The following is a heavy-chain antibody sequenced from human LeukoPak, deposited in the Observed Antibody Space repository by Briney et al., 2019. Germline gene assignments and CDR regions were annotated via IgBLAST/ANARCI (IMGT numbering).Heavy chain of an antibody. V-gene: IGHV3-53*01. CDR2: LYSGGDI. Sequence: GGSLRLSCAVSGFTVSSNYMSWVRQAPGKGLDWVSVLYSGGDIYYAASVKGRFTISRDNSKNTVYLQMNSLRAEDTAVYYCARAAGDRIGYFDLWGRGTLVTVSS. J-gene: IGHJ2*01. CDR3: ARAAGDRIGYFDL. CDR1: GFTVSSNY. D-gene: IGHD7-27*01.